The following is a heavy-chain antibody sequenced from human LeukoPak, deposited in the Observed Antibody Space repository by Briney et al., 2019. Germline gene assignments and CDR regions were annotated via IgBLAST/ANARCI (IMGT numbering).Heavy chain of an antibody. D-gene: IGHD6-13*01. CDR3: ARHWGIAAAGSYYFDY. Sequence: GESLKISCKGSGYSFTSYWIGWVRQMPGKGLEWMGIIYPGDSDTRYSPSFQGQVTISADKSISTAYLQWSSLKASDTAMYYCARHWGIAAAGSYYFDYWGQGTLVTVSS. CDR1: GYSFTSYW. V-gene: IGHV5-51*01. J-gene: IGHJ4*02. CDR2: IYPGDSDT.